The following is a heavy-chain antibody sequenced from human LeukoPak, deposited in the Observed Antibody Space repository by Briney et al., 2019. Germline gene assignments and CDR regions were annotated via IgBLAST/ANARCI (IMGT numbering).Heavy chain of an antibody. CDR2: IKSKTDGGTT. D-gene: IGHD3-22*01. CDR1: GFTVSSNY. J-gene: IGHJ4*02. V-gene: IGHV3-15*01. CDR3: TTDEYYDSSGYYYGLEFDY. Sequence: GGSLRLSCAASGFTVSSNYMSWVRQAPGKGLEWVGRIKSKTDGGTTDYAAPVKGRFTISRDDSKNTLYLQMNSLKTEDTAVYYCTTDEYYDSSGYYYGLEFDYWGQGTLVTVSS.